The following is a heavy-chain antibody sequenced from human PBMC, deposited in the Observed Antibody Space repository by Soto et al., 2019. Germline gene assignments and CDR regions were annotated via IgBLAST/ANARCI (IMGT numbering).Heavy chain of an antibody. V-gene: IGHV3-23*01. CDR3: AKTTDGWFSAFEI. Sequence: PGGSLRLSCAASGFIFSSYAMSWVRQAPGKGLEWVSAISGSGTTAYYADSVKGRFTFSRDNSKETMYLQMNSLRAEDTAVYYCAKTTDGWFSAFEIWGQGTMVTVSS. CDR2: ISGSGTTA. J-gene: IGHJ3*02. CDR1: GFIFSSYA. D-gene: IGHD6-19*01.